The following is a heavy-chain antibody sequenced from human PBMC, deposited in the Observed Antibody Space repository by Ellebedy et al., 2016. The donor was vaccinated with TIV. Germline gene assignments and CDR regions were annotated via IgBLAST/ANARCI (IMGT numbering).Heavy chain of an antibody. V-gene: IGHV3-23*01. CDR2: ISGSGGST. J-gene: IGHJ4*02. CDR1: GFTFSSYA. Sequence: GGSLRLXXAASGFTFSSYAMSWVRQAPGKGLEWVSAISGSGGSTYYADSVKGRFTISRDNSKNTLYLQMNSLRAEDTAVYYCAKMGGGIQLRFLEWLFEGYFDYWGQGTLVTVSS. D-gene: IGHD3-3*01. CDR3: AKMGGGIQLRFLEWLFEGYFDY.